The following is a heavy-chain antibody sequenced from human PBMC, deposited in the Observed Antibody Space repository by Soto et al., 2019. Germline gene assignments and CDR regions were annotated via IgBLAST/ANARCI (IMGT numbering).Heavy chain of an antibody. CDR3: ARHRIEVVWRGFDF. CDR2: SSYNGGT. D-gene: IGHD3-10*01. CDR1: TDSSSFTNSY. J-gene: IGHJ4*02. Sequence: ASETVSLTCTVSTDSSSFTNSYWGWIRQPPGKGLQWIGSSSYNGGTFYNPSLKGRVVISFDTSKKQSSLQVTSVTAADTAVYFCARHRIEVVWRGFDFWGQGSPVTVSS. V-gene: IGHV4-39*01.